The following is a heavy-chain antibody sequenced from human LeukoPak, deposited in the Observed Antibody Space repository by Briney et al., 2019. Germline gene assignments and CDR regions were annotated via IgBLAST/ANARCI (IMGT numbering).Heavy chain of an antibody. V-gene: IGHV4-30-4*01. D-gene: IGHD1-7*01. CDR3: ARVEAMELFDY. CDR1: GGSVSSGDYY. CDR2: IYYSGST. J-gene: IGHJ4*02. Sequence: SETLSLTCTVSGGSVSSGDYYWSWIRQPPGKGLEWIGYIYYSGSTYYNPSLKSRVTISVDTSKNQFSLKLSSVTAADTAVYYCARVEAMELFDYWGQGTLVTVSS.